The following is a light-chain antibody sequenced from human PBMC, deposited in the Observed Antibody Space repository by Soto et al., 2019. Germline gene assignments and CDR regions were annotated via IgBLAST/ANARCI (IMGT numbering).Light chain of an antibody. CDR2: AAS. J-gene: IGKJ1*01. V-gene: IGKV1-39*01. CDR1: QSISSY. Sequence: DIQMTQSPSSLSASVGDRVTITCRASQSISSYLNWYQQKPGKAPKLLIYAASSLQSGVPSRFSGSGSGTDFTLTISSLQPEDFETYYCQQSYSNLRTFGQGTKVEIK. CDR3: QQSYSNLRT.